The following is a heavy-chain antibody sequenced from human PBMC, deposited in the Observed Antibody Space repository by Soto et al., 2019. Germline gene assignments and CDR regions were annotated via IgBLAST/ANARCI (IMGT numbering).Heavy chain of an antibody. CDR3: ARDRVVAKLYYYYYYMDV. D-gene: IGHD2-15*01. CDR1: GFTFSSYW. Sequence: VQLVESGGGLVQPGGSLRLSCAASGFTFSSYWMSWVRQAPGKGLEWVANIKQDGSEKYYVDSVKGRFTISRDNAKNSLYLQMNSLRAEDTAVYYCARDRVVAKLYYYYYYMDVWGKGTTVTVSS. CDR2: IKQDGSEK. V-gene: IGHV3-7*01. J-gene: IGHJ6*03.